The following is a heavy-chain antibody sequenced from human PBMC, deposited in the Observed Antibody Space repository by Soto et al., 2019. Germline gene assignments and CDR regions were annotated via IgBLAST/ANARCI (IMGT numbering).Heavy chain of an antibody. J-gene: IGHJ6*03. Sequence: QVQLQESGPGLVKPSETLSLSCTVSSGSISGYYWSWIRQPPGKGLEWIGSIYSSGTTYYNPSLSSRVNMAVDASKIKFSLNLSSVTAEDTDVYYCASQDSYDFWDGRFYYNYYMDVWGKGTPVTVSS. CDR1: SGSISGYY. CDR2: IYSSGTT. CDR3: ASQDSYDFWDGRFYYNYYMDV. V-gene: IGHV4-59*08. D-gene: IGHD3-3*01.